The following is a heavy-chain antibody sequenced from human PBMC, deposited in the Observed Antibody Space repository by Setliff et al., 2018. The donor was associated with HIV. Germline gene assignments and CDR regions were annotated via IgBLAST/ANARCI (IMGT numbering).Heavy chain of an antibody. D-gene: IGHD1-26*01. CDR2: IIPMFGTA. CDR1: GDTFRSRA. J-gene: IGHJ4*02. Sequence: SVKVSCKASGDTFRSRAFNWVRQAPGQGPEWMGGIIPMFGTANYAQKFQGRVTITADESTNTVYMELSSLRSDDTALYYCAREGNSGHGGQIEFDYWGQGTLVTVSS. CDR3: AREGNSGHGGQIEFDY. V-gene: IGHV1-69*13.